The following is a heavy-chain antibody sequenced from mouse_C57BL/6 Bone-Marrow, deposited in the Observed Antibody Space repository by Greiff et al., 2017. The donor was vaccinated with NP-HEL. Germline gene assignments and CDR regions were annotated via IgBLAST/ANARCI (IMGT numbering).Heavy chain of an antibody. Sequence: EVNVVESGGDLVKPGGSLKLSCAASGFTFSSYGMSWVRQTPDKRLEWVATISSGGSYTYYLDSVKGRFTISRDNAKNTLYLQMSSLKSEDTAMYYCARPNWYYAMDYWGQGTSVTVSS. J-gene: IGHJ4*01. CDR3: ARPNWYYAMDY. V-gene: IGHV5-6*01. D-gene: IGHD4-1*02. CDR1: GFTFSSYG. CDR2: ISSGGSYT.